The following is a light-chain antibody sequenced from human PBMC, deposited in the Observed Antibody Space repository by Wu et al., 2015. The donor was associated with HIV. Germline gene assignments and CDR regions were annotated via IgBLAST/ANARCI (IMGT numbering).Light chain of an antibody. CDR1: QSIKNN. CDR3: QQCSNYPST. CDR2: GAS. J-gene: IGKJ1*01. V-gene: IGKV3-15*01. Sequence: EIVMTQSPATLSVSPGERVTLSCRASQSIKNNLAWYQQKAGQAPRLLIYGASTRAPGIPVRFSGSGSGPEFTLTISSLQPDDFATYYCQQCSNYPSTFGQGTKVEI.